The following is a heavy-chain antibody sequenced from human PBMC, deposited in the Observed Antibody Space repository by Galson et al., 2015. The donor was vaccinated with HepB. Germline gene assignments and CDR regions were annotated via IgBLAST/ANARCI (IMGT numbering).Heavy chain of an antibody. CDR3: TRDQDGLDY. V-gene: IGHV6-1*01. CDR2: TYYRSKWYN. J-gene: IGHJ4*02. CDR1: GDSVSSNRAA. Sequence: CAISGDSVSSNRAAWNWIRQSPSRGLEWLGRTYYRSKWYNDYEVSVKSRITISPDTSKNQFSLLLNSVTPEDTAVYYCTRDQDGLDYWGQGTLVTVSS.